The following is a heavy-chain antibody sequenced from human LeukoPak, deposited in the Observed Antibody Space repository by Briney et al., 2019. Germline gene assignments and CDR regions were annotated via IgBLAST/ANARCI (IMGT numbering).Heavy chain of an antibody. CDR2: MNPNSGNT. CDR3: ARGSGLRWFYYYYMDV. CDR1: GYTFTSYD. D-gene: IGHD4-23*01. Sequence: ASVKVSCKASGYTFTSYDINWVRQATGQGLEWMGWMNPNSGNTGYAQKFQGRVTITRNTSISTAYMELSSLRSEDTAVYCCARGSGLRWFYYYYMDVWGKGTTVTVSS. J-gene: IGHJ6*03. V-gene: IGHV1-8*03.